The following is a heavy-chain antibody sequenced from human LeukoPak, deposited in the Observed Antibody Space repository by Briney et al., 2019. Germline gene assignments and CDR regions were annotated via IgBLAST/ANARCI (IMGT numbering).Heavy chain of an antibody. J-gene: IGHJ4*02. D-gene: IGHD2-15*01. V-gene: IGHV1-18*04. CDR1: GYTFTGYY. CDR3: AGVAAGYYFDY. CDR2: ISAYNGNT. Sequence: ASVKVSCKASGYTFTGYYMHWVRQAPGQGLEWMGWISAYNGNTNYAQKLQGRVTMTTDTSTSTAYMELRSLRSDDTAVYYCAGVAAGYYFDYWGQGTLVTVSS.